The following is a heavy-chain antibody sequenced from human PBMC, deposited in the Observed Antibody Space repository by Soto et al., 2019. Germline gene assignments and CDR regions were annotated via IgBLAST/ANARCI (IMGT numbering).Heavy chain of an antibody. V-gene: IGHV1-2*02. Sequence: ASVKVSCKASGYTFTGYYMHWVRQAPGQGLEWMGWINPNSGGTNYAQKFQGRVTMTRDTSISTAYMELSRLRSDDTAVYYCARAQSRCSSTSCYIWCLRAFDIWGQGTMVTVSS. J-gene: IGHJ3*02. CDR3: ARAQSRCSSTSCYIWCLRAFDI. D-gene: IGHD2-2*02. CDR1: GYTFTGYY. CDR2: INPNSGGT.